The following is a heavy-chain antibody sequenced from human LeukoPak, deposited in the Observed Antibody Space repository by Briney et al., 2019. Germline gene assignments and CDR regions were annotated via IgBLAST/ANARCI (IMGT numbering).Heavy chain of an antibody. CDR3: AKDLPDYGDYIEGS. Sequence: GRSLRLSCAASGLTFSSFAMSWVRQAPGKGLEWVSTISGSGGSTNYADSVKGRFTFSRDNSKKTLYLQMNSLRAEDTAVYYCAKDLPDYGDYIEGSWGQGTLVTVSS. V-gene: IGHV3-23*01. CDR2: ISGSGGST. D-gene: IGHD4-17*01. CDR1: GLTFSSFA. J-gene: IGHJ5*02.